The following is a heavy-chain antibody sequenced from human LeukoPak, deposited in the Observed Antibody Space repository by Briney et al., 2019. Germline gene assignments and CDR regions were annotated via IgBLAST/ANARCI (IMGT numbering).Heavy chain of an antibody. J-gene: IGHJ4*02. CDR2: LSGSGDIT. CDR3: AKVVYEGYYDSSGYYPFDY. CDR1: GFTFSHNA. D-gene: IGHD3-22*01. V-gene: IGHV3-23*01. Sequence: PGGSLRLSCAASGFTFSHNAMSWVRQAPGKGLEWVSGLSGSGDITYYADSVKGRFTISRDNSKNTLYLQMNSLRAEDTAVYFCAKVVYEGYYDSSGYYPFDYGGQGTLVTVSS.